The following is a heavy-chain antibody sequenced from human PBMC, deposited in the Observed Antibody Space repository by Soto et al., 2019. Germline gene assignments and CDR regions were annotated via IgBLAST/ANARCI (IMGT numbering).Heavy chain of an antibody. D-gene: IGHD5-18*01. CDR3: ARCRGYRYGFDY. CDR2: IDWDDDK. Sequence: SGPTLVNPTQTLTLTCTFSGFSLSTSEMCVSWIRQPPGKALEWLARIDWDDDKYYSTSLKTRLTISKDTSKSQVVFIMTNMDPVDTATYYCARCRGYRYGFDYWGQGTLVTVPQ. CDR1: GFSLSTSEMC. J-gene: IGHJ4*02. V-gene: IGHV2-70*11.